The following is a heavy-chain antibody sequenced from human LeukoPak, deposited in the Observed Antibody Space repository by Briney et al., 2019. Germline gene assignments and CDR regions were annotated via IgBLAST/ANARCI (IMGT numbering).Heavy chain of an antibody. Sequence: SETLSLTCTVSGGSISSSSYSWGWIRQPPGKGLEWIGTINYRGSTYYNPTLKSRVTISLDTSKNQFSLKLSSVTAADTAVYYCARGHDFWSANYYMDVWGKGTTVTVSS. J-gene: IGHJ6*03. V-gene: IGHV4-39*07. CDR3: ARGHDFWSANYYMDV. CDR2: INYRGST. CDR1: GGSISSSSYS. D-gene: IGHD3-3*01.